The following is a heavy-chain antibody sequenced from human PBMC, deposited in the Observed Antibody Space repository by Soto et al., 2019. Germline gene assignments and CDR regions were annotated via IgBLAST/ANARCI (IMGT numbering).Heavy chain of an antibody. CDR3: VRDSYGMDV. J-gene: IGHJ6*02. CDR1: GFTFSSYA. Sequence: VGSLRLSCAVSGFTFSSYAMHWVRQAPGKGLEWVAIISYDGSNKYYADSVKGRFTISRDNSKNTLYLQMNSLRAEDTAVYYCVRDSYGMDVWGQGTTVTVSS. V-gene: IGHV3-30-3*01. CDR2: ISYDGSNK.